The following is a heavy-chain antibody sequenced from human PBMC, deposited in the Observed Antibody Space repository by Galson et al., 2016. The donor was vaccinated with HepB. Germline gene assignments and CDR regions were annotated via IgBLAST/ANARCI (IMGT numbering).Heavy chain of an antibody. CDR1: GFTFSSYA. CDR3: AKASLFGVVIHGNWFDS. D-gene: IGHD3-3*01. J-gene: IGHJ5*01. CDR2: ISASGGGT. Sequence: SLRLSCAASGFTFSSYAMTWVRQGPGKGLEWVSTISASGGGTHFADSVKGRFTISGDNFKNTVYLQMNSLRAEDTAVYYCAKASLFGVVIHGNWFDSWGQGVLVTVSS. V-gene: IGHV3-23*01.